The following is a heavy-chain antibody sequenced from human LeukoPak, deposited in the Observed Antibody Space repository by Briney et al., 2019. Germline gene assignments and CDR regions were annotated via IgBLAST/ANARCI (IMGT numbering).Heavy chain of an antibody. Sequence: GASVKVSCKASGYTFTGYYMHWVRQAPGQGLGWMGWINPNSGGTNYAQKFRGRVTMTRDTSIGTAYMELSRLRSDDTAVYYCARGPYYGSGRRGYYFDYWGQGTLVTVSS. CDR1: GYTFTGYY. CDR2: INPNSGGT. CDR3: ARGPYYGSGRRGYYFDY. D-gene: IGHD3-10*01. V-gene: IGHV1-2*02. J-gene: IGHJ4*02.